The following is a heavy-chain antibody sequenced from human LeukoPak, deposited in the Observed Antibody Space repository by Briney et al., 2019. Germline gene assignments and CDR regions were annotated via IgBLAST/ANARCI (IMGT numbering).Heavy chain of an antibody. D-gene: IGHD3-3*01. J-gene: IGHJ4*02. Sequence: SGPALVKPTQTLTLTCTFSGFSLSTSGMCVSWIRQPPGKGLEWIGYIYYSGSTNYNPSLKSRVTISVDTSKNQFSLKLSSVTAADTAVYYCAAKRSNTIFGVEDYWGQGTLVTVSS. CDR3: AAKRSNTIFGVEDY. V-gene: IGHV4-61*08. CDR1: GFSLSTSGMC. CDR2: IYYSGST.